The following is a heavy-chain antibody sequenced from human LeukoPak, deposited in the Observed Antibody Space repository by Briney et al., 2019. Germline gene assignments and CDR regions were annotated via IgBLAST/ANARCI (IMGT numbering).Heavy chain of an antibody. CDR3: ARELPPRPPYYYDSSGYRY. D-gene: IGHD3-22*01. CDR1: GFTVSSNY. Sequence: GGSLRLSCAASGFTVSSNYMSWVRQAPGKGLEWVSVIYSGGSTYYADSVKGRFTISRDNSKNTLYLQMNSLRAEDTAVYYCARELPPRPPYYYDSSGYRYWGQGTLVTVSS. V-gene: IGHV3-53*01. CDR2: IYSGGST. J-gene: IGHJ4*02.